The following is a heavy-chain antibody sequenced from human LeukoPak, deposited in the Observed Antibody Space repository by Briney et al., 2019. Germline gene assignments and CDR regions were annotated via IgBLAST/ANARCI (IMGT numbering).Heavy chain of an antibody. V-gene: IGHV3-23*01. CDR2: ISGSGGST. CDR1: GFTFSSYA. CDR3: ATRSSGSYRYLDY. Sequence: PGGSLRLSCAASGFTFSSYAMSWVRQAPGKGLEWASAISGSGGSTYYADSVKGRFTISRDNSKNTLYLQMNSLRAEDTAVYYCATRSSGSYRYLDYWGQGTLVTVSS. J-gene: IGHJ4*02. D-gene: IGHD1-26*01.